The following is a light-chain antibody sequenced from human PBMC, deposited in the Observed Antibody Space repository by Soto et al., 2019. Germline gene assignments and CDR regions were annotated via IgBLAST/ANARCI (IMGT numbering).Light chain of an antibody. Sequence: QLVLTQSPSSSASLGASVKLTCTLSSGHRSYAIAWHQQQPEKGPRYLMKLNSDGSHSKGDGIPDRFSGSSSGAKRYLTISSLQSEDEADYYCQTWGTGTLVFGGGTKVTVL. CDR2: LNSDGSH. J-gene: IGLJ2*01. CDR1: SGHRSYA. CDR3: QTWGTGTLV. V-gene: IGLV4-69*01.